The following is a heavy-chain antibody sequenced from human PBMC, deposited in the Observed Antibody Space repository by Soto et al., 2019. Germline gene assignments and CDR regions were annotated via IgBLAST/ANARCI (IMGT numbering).Heavy chain of an antibody. CDR1: GASISTGGYF. CDR2: ISTGGTT. D-gene: IGHD1-1*01. V-gene: IGHV4-31*02. J-gene: IGHJ5*02. CDR3: ARVLMLLERPYWFYP. Sequence: SETLSLTYSVSGASISTGGYFWSWIRQQPGKPLEWLAYISTGGTTYYNPSLRSRLTISADPSINQFSLEVTSVTAADTAIYYCARVLMLLERPYWFYPWGQGTLVTVSS.